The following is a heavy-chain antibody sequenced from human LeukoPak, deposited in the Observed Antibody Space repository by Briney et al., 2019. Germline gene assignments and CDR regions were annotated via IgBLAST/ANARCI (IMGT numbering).Heavy chain of an antibody. V-gene: IGHV4-39*07. CDR3: ARDGYNRGGNAFDI. J-gene: IGHJ3*02. D-gene: IGHD5-24*01. Sequence: SETLSLTCTVSGGSIGSGTYYWGWIRQSPGKGLEWIGEINHSGSTNYNPSLKSRVTISVDTSKNQFSLKLSSVTAADTAVYYCARDGYNRGGNAFDIWGQGTMVTVSS. CDR2: INHSGST. CDR1: GGSIGSGTYY.